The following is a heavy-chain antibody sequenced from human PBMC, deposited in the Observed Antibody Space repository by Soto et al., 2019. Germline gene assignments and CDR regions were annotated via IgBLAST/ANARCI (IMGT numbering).Heavy chain of an antibody. CDR2: IIPILGIA. Sequence: QVQLVQSGAEVKKPGSSVKGSCKASGGTFSSYTISWVRQAPGQGLEWMGRIIPILGIANYAQKFQGRVTIPADKSTSTAYMELSSLRSEDTAVYYCARVGYYDSSGYSDYWGQGTLVTVSS. V-gene: IGHV1-69*02. J-gene: IGHJ4*02. CDR3: ARVGYYDSSGYSDY. D-gene: IGHD3-22*01. CDR1: GGTFSSYT.